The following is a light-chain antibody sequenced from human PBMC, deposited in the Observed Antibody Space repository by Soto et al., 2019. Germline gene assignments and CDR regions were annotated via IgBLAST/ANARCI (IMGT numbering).Light chain of an antibody. CDR3: QTWGTGIHVV. J-gene: IGLJ2*01. CDR1: SGHSSYA. CDR2: LDSDGSH. V-gene: IGLV4-69*01. Sequence: QPVLTQSPSASASLGASVKHTCTLSSGHSSYAIAWHQQQPEKGPRYLMKLDSDGSHTKGDAIPDRFSGSSSGAERYLTISSLQSEDEADYCCQTWGTGIHVVFGGGTQLTVL.